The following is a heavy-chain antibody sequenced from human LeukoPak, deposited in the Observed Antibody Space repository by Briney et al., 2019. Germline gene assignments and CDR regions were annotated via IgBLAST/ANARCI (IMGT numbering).Heavy chain of an antibody. D-gene: IGHD3-3*01. J-gene: IGHJ4*02. V-gene: IGHV4-39*01. Sequence: GSLRLSCAASGFTFSSYAMSWVRQAPGKGLEWVGSIYYSGSTYYNPSLKSRVTISVDTSKNQFSLKLSSVTAADTAVYYCARLHFGTPDFDYWGQGTLVTVSS. CDR2: IYYSGST. CDR1: GFTFSSYA. CDR3: ARLHFGTPDFDY.